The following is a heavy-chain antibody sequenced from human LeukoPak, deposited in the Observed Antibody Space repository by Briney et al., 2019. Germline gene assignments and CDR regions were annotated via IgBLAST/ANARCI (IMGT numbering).Heavy chain of an antibody. D-gene: IGHD5-18*01. CDR2: MNPNSGNT. J-gene: IGHJ4*02. CDR3: ARWRYGYVIDY. V-gene: IGHV1-8*01. Sequence: GASVKVSCKASGYSFTSYDVNWVRQATGQELEWMGWMNPNSGNTGYAQKFQGRVTMTRNTSICTAYMELSSLRSEDTAVYYCARWRYGYVIDYWGQGTLVTVSS. CDR1: GYSFTSYD.